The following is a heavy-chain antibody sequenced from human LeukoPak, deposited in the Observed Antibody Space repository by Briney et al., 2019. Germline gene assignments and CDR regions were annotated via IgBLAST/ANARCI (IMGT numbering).Heavy chain of an antibody. Sequence: GGSLRLSCAASGFTFSSYAMSWVRQAPGKGLEWVSAISGSGGSTYYADSVKGRFTISRDNSKNTVYLQMNSLRAEDTAVYYCVRDPTPSLWLGYFDYWGQGTLVTVSS. D-gene: IGHD6-19*01. J-gene: IGHJ4*02. CDR2: ISGSGGST. CDR1: GFTFSSYA. CDR3: VRDPTPSLWLGYFDY. V-gene: IGHV3-23*01.